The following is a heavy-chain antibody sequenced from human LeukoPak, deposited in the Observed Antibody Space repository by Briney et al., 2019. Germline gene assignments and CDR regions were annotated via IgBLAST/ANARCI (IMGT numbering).Heavy chain of an antibody. V-gene: IGHV3-11*04. CDR2: ISSSGSTI. J-gene: IGHJ4*02. D-gene: IGHD4-17*01. CDR3: ASLPDTVTTIFFDY. Sequence: KPGGSLRLSCAVSGFTFSDYYMSWIRQAPGKGLEWVSYISSSGSTIYYADSVKGRFTISRDNAKNSLYLQMNSLRAEDTAVYYCASLPDTVTTIFFDYWGQGTLVTVSS. CDR1: GFTFSDYY.